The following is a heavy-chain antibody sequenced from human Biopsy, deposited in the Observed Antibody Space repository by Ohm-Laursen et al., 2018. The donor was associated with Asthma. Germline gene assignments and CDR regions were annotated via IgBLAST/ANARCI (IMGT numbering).Heavy chain of an antibody. Sequence: SVKVSCKASGYNFIRHSLSWVRQAPGQGPEWMGWIHTNTGNPTYAHGFTGRYVFSLDTSVSTAYLQISRLKSEDTAVYYCARVQRDFSTGYFTFDNWGQGTLVTVSS. D-gene: IGHD3/OR15-3a*01. J-gene: IGHJ4*02. CDR2: IHTNTGNP. V-gene: IGHV7-4-1*02. CDR3: ARVQRDFSTGYFTFDN. CDR1: GYNFIRHS.